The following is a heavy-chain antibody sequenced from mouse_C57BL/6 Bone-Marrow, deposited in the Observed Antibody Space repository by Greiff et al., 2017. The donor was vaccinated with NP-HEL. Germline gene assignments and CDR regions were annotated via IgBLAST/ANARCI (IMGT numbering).Heavy chain of an antibody. Sequence: EVHLVESGGDLVKPGGSLKLSCAASGFTFSSYGMSWVRQTPDKRLEWVATISSGGSYTYYPDSVKGRFTISRDNAKNTLYLQMSSLKSEDTAMYYCARGITTVVENWGQGTTLTVSS. J-gene: IGHJ2*01. CDR2: ISSGGSYT. CDR3: ARGITTVVEN. V-gene: IGHV5-6*01. D-gene: IGHD1-1*01. CDR1: GFTFSSYG.